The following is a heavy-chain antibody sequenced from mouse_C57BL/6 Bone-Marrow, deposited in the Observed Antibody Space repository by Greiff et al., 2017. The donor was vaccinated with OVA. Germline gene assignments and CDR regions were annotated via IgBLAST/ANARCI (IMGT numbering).Heavy chain of an antibody. CDR2: IYPRSGNT. J-gene: IGHJ1*03. V-gene: IGHV1-81*01. D-gene: IGHD1-1*01. Sequence: QVQLQQSGAELARPGASVKLSCKASGYTFTSYGISWVKQRPGQGLEWIGEIYPRSGNTYYNEKFKGQATLTADKSSSTAYMELRSLTSEDSAVYSCAREGYCGSSYEYFDVWGTGTTVTVSS. CDR3: AREGYCGSSYEYFDV. CDR1: GYTFTSYG.